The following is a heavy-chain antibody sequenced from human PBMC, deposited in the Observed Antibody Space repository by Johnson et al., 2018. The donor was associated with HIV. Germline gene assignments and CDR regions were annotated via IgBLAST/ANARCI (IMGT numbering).Heavy chain of an antibody. J-gene: IGHJ3*02. V-gene: IGHV3-66*02. Sequence: VQLVESGGGVVQPGRSLRLSCAASGFTFSSYAMHWVRQAPGKGLEWVSVIYSGASTYYADSVKGRFTISRDNSKYTLYLQMNSLSAEDTAVYYCARAIGNWDAFDIWGQGTMVTVSS. CDR2: IYSGAST. D-gene: IGHD7-27*01. CDR1: GFTFSSYA. CDR3: ARAIGNWDAFDI.